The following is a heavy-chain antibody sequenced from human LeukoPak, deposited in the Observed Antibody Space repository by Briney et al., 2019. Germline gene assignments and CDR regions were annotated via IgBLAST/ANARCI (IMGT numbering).Heavy chain of an antibody. CDR1: GFTFSSYW. CDR2: IKEDGSEN. V-gene: IGHV3-7*01. CDR3: ASIALGDT. J-gene: IGHJ5*02. D-gene: IGHD7-27*01. Sequence: PGGTLRLSCEASGFTFSSYWMSWVRQAPGKGLEWVATIKEDGSENFYVDSVKGRFTISRDNAKNSLYLQMNGLRAEDTAVYYCASIALGDTWGQGTLVTVSS.